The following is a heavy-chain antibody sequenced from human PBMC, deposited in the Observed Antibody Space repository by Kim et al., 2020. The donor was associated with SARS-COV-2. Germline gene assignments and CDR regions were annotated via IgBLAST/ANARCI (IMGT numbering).Heavy chain of an antibody. D-gene: IGHD3-10*01. J-gene: IGHJ6*02. Sequence: GSTYYADSVKGRFTSSRDNSKNTLYLQMNSLRAEDTAVYYCAKDSYYVDVWGQGTTVTVSS. V-gene: IGHV3-23*01. CDR2: GST. CDR3: AKDSYYVDV.